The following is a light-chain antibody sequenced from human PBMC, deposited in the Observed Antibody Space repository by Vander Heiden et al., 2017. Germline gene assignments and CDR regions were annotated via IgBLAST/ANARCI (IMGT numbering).Light chain of an antibody. V-gene: IGLV2-18*02. J-gene: IGLJ1*01. CDR1: SSDVGSYNR. Sequence: QSALTQPPSVSGSPGQSVTISCTGTSSDVGSYNRVSWYQQPPGKAPKLMIYEVSNRPSGVPDRFSGSKSGTTASLTISGLQAEDDAYYYCSSYTSSSTYVFGTGTKVTVL. CDR3: SSYTSSSTYV. CDR2: EVS.